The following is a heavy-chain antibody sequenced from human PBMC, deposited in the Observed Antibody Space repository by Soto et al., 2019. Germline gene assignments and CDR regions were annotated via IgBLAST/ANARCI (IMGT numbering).Heavy chain of an antibody. J-gene: IGHJ4*02. D-gene: IGHD1-1*01. CDR2: IYYTGST. CDR1: GGSINSSSYY. Sequence: SETLSLTCTVSGGSINSSSYYWGWIRQPPGKGLECIGSIYYTGSTYYNPSLKSRVTISVDTSKNQFSLKLSSVTAADTAVYYCARRGTGTTEVRFFDSWGQGTLVT. V-gene: IGHV4-39*01. CDR3: ARRGTGTTEVRFFDS.